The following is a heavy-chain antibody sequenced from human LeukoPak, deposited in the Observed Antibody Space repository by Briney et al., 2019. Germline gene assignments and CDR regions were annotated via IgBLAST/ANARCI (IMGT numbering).Heavy chain of an antibody. CDR3: ARISQSSGGFYY. J-gene: IGHJ4*02. V-gene: IGHV4-31*02. Sequence: SETLSLTCTVSGGSISNSGGFYLSWIRQHPGDGLDWIGFISYRGSTYYNPSLKSRVSTSVDTSRSQFSLRLTSVTDEDMAVYYCARISQSSGGFYYWGQGTLVTVSS. CDR2: ISYRGST. CDR1: GGSISNSGGFY. D-gene: IGHD2-15*01.